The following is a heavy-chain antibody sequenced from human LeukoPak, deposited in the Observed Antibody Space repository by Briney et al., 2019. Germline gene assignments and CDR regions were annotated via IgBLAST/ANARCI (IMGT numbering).Heavy chain of an antibody. CDR3: ARRGDSRGYYDAFDI. V-gene: IGHV3-13*01. D-gene: IGHD3-22*01. J-gene: IGHJ3*02. Sequence: PGGSLRLSCTASGFTFSSYNMHWVRQPTGKGLEWVSAVGTAGDTYYPGSVKGRFTISRENAKNSLYLQMNSLIAGDTAVYYCARRGDSRGYYDAFDIWGQGTMVTVSS. CDR2: VGTAGDT. CDR1: GFTFSSYN.